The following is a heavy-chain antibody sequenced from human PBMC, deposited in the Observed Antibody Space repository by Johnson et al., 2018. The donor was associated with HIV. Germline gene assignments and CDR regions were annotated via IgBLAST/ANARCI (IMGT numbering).Heavy chain of an antibody. V-gene: IGHV3-30*18. CDR1: GFTFSSYG. Sequence: QVQLVESGGGVVQPGRSLRLSCAASGFTFSSYGMHWVRQAPGKGLEWVAVISYDGNNKYSADSVKGRFTISRDNSKNTLYLQMNSLRVEDTAVYYCAKSTQASILRESGPYGAFDIWGQGTMVTGSS. J-gene: IGHJ3*02. CDR2: ISYDGNNK. CDR3: AKSTQASILRESGPYGAFDI. D-gene: IGHD3-10*01.